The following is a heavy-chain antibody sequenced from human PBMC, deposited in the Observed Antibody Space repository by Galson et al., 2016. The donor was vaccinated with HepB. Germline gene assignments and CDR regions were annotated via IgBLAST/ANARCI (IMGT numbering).Heavy chain of an antibody. CDR2: ISGSGDTT. J-gene: IGHJ4*02. V-gene: IGHV3-23*01. CDR1: GFTFSNYV. D-gene: IGHD3-9*01. Sequence: SLRLSCAASGFTFSNYVMNWVRQAPGKGLEWVSSISGSGDTTYYAASVKGRFTISRDNSRNTLYLQMNSLRAEDTAVYYCAKGVVSRYPYFFDYWGQGTLVTVSS. CDR3: AKGVVSRYPYFFDY.